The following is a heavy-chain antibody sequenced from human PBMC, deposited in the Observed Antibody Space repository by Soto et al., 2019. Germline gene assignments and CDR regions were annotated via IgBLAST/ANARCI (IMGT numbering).Heavy chain of an antibody. Sequence: RRLSCAASGFTFSSYSMNWVRQAPGKGLEWVSSISSSSSYIYYADSVKGRFTISRDNAKNSLYLQMNSLRAEDTAVYYCARGVCYGSGLCWFDPWGQGTLVTVSS. J-gene: IGHJ5*02. CDR3: ARGVCYGSGLCWFDP. D-gene: IGHD3-10*01. CDR2: ISSSSSYI. CDR1: GFTFSSYS. V-gene: IGHV3-21*01.